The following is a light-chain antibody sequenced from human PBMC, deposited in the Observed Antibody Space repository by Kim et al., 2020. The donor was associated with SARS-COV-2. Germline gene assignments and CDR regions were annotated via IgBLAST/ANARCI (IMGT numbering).Light chain of an antibody. CDR3: MQAVQYPRS. Sequence: PATISCRSSQSLLHTTHVNYLDWYLQKPGQSPQVLIYRASTRASGVPDRFSGSGSGTDFTLTISRVEAEDVGVYYCMQAVQYPRSFGQGTKVDIK. J-gene: IGKJ2*03. CDR1: QSLLHTTHVNY. V-gene: IGKV2-28*01. CDR2: RAS.